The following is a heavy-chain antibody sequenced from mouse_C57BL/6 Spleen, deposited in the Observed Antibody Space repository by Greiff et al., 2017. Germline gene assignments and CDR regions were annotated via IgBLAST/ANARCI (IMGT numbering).Heavy chain of an antibody. CDR2: IHPNSGST. CDR1: GYTFTSYW. Sequence: QVQLQQPGAELVKPGASVKLSCKASGYTFTSYWMHWVKQRPGQGLEWIGMIHPNSGSTNYNEKFKSKATLTVDKSSSTAYMQLSSLTSEDSAVYYGARHNYYGSSYYFDYWGQGTTLTVSS. D-gene: IGHD1-1*01. CDR3: ARHNYYGSSYYFDY. V-gene: IGHV1-64*01. J-gene: IGHJ2*01.